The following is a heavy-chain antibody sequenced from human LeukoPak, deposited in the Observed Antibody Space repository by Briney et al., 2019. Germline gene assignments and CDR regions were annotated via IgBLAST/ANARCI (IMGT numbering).Heavy chain of an antibody. CDR2: ISGSGGST. Sequence: GGSLRLSCAASGFTFSSYAMSWVRQAPGKGLEWVSAISGSGGSTYYADSVKGRFTISRDNSKNTLYLQMNSLRAEDTAVCYCAKDRLTYYYDSSGYYFFDYWGQGTLVTVSS. D-gene: IGHD3-22*01. V-gene: IGHV3-23*01. J-gene: IGHJ4*02. CDR1: GFTFSSYA. CDR3: AKDRLTYYYDSSGYYFFDY.